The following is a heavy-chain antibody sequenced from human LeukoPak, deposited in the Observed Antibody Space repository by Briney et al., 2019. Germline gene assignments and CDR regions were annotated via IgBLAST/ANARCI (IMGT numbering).Heavy chain of an antibody. CDR1: GDSTSTYY. V-gene: IGHV4-59*12. CDR3: ARGGSWIGADY. CDR2: IYYSGST. Sequence: SETLSLTCTVSGDSTSTYYWSWLRPPPGKGLEWVGYIYYSGSTNYNPSLRSRVTISADTSKNQFSLMLSSVSAADTAVYFCARGGSWIGADYWGQGTLVTVSS. J-gene: IGHJ4*02. D-gene: IGHD6-13*01.